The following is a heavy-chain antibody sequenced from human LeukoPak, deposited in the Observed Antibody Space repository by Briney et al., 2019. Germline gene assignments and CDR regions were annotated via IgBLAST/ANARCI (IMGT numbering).Heavy chain of an antibody. J-gene: IGHJ3*02. Sequence: GGSPRLSCAASGFTFSSYEMNWVRQAPGKGLEWVSYISSSGSTIYYADSVKGRFTISRDNAKNSLYLQMNSLRAEDTAVYYCAREFTDTAKIDAFDIWGQGTMVTVSS. CDR3: AREFTDTAKIDAFDI. D-gene: IGHD5-18*01. CDR1: GFTFSSYE. CDR2: ISSSGSTI. V-gene: IGHV3-48*03.